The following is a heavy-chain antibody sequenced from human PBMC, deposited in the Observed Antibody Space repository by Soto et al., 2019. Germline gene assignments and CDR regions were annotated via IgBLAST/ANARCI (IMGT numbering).Heavy chain of an antibody. CDR2: IYYSGTT. V-gene: IGHV4-59*01. CDR3: ERRFSSGYYYYFDY. Sequence: SETLSLTCTVSGGSISSYYWSWIRQPPGQGLEWIGYIYYSGTTNYNPSLKSRVTISVDTSKNHFSLKLRSVTAADTAVYYCERRFSSGYYYYFDYWGQGTLVNVSS. D-gene: IGHD3-22*01. J-gene: IGHJ4*02. CDR1: GGSISSYY.